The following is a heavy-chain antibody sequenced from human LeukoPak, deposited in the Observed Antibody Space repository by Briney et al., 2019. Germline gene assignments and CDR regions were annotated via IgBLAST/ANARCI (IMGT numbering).Heavy chain of an antibody. CDR1: GYTFTSYD. D-gene: IGHD3-22*01. V-gene: IGHV1-8*01. Sequence: ASVKVSCKASGYTFTSYDINWVRQAPGQGLEWMGWMNPNSGNTGYAQKFQGRVSMTRNTYITTAYMELSSLRSEDTAVYYCARVEYNSGYSHVYWGQGTLVTVSS. J-gene: IGHJ4*02. CDR2: MNPNSGNT. CDR3: ARVEYNSGYSHVY.